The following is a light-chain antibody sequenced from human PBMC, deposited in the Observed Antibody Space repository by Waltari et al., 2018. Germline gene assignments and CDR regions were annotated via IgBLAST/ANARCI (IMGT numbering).Light chain of an antibody. Sequence: EIQTTQSPSSLSASVGDRVTITCRTSQKITNYLNWYQHKLGKAPKLLISGASSLHTGVPSRFSGSGSGTDFTLTISSLQPEDFATYFCQQSFTSPTFGQGTTVEFK. CDR3: QQSFTSPT. CDR2: GAS. CDR1: QKITNY. V-gene: IGKV1-39*01. J-gene: IGKJ1*01.